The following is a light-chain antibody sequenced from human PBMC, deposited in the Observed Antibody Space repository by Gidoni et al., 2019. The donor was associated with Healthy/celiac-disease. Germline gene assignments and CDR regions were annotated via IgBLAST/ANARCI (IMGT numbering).Light chain of an antibody. J-gene: IGKJ4*01. V-gene: IGKV3-11*01. CDR2: DAS. CDR3: QQRSNWPHT. CDR1: QSVSSY. Sequence: DNVLTQSPATLSLSPVERATLSCRASQSVSSYLAWYQQKPGQAPRLLIYDASNRATGIPARFSGSGSGTDFTLTISSLEPEDFAVYYCQQRSNWPHTFGGGTKVEIK.